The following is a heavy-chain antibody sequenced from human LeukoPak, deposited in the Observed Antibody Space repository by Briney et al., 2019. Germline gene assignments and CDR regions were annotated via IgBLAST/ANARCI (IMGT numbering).Heavy chain of an antibody. Sequence: GGSLRLSCAASGFTFSSYSMNWVRQAPGKGLEYVSAISSNGGSTYYADSVKGRFTISRDNSKNTLYLQMSSLRAEDTAVYYCVKEGIAAAGGLDYWGQGTLVTVSS. CDR3: VKEGIAAAGGLDY. CDR1: GFTFSSYS. V-gene: IGHV3-64D*06. J-gene: IGHJ4*02. CDR2: ISSNGGST. D-gene: IGHD6-13*01.